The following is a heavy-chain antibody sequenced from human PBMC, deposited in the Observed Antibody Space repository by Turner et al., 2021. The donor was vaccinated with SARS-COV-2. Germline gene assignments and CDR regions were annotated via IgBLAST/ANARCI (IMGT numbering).Heavy chain of an antibody. Sequence: ITLKESGPTLVKPTPPLTLTCTFSGFSLSTSGVGVGWIRPPPGKSLGWLALIYWNDDKRYSPARKSRLTITKDTSKNQVVLTMTNMDPVDTDTDYCAHSYYYDSSGYDFDYWGQGTLVTVSS. J-gene: IGHJ4*02. CDR3: AHSYYYDSSGYDFDY. CDR2: IYWNDDK. D-gene: IGHD3-22*01. CDR1: GFSLSTSGVG. V-gene: IGHV2-5*01.